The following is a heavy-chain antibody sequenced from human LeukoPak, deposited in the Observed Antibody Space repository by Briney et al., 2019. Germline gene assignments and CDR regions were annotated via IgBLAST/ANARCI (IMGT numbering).Heavy chain of an antibody. CDR3: ARGVGATYYYDSSPAYFDY. J-gene: IGHJ4*02. D-gene: IGHD3-22*01. CDR1: GYTFTTYN. CDR2: INPSGGST. Sequence: ASVKVSCKASGYTFTTYNINWVRQAPGQGLEWMGIINPSGGSTSYAQKFQGRVTMTRDTSTSTVYMELSSLRSEDTAVYYCARGVGATYYYDSSPAYFDYWGQGTLVTVSS. V-gene: IGHV1-46*01.